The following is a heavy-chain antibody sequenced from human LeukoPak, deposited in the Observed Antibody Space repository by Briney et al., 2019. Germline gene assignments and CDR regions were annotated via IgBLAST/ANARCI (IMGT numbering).Heavy chain of an antibody. CDR1: GGSFSGYY. D-gene: IGHD2-2*01. Sequence: PSETLSLTCAVYGGSFSGYYWSWIRQPPGKGLEGIGEINHSGSTNYSPSLKSRVTMSVDTSKNQFSLKLSSVTAADTAMYYCARVGAQIVVVPAATTQTTYYYYMDVWDKGTTVTVSS. CDR2: INHSGST. J-gene: IGHJ6*03. V-gene: IGHV4-34*01. CDR3: ARVGAQIVVVPAATTQTTYYYYMDV.